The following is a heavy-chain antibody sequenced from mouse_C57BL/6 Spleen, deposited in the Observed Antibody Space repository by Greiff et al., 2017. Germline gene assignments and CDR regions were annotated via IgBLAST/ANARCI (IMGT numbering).Heavy chain of an antibody. D-gene: IGHD2-4*01. Sequence: QVQLQQPGAELVMPGASVKLSCKASGYTFTSYWMHWVKQRPGQGLEWIGEIDPSDSYTNYNQKFKGKSTLTVDKSSSTAYMQLSSLASEDSAVYYCASGGVYYDSDWGYAMDYWGQGTSVTVSS. CDR3: ASGGVYYDSDWGYAMDY. J-gene: IGHJ4*01. CDR1: GYTFTSYW. CDR2: IDPSDSYT. V-gene: IGHV1-69*01.